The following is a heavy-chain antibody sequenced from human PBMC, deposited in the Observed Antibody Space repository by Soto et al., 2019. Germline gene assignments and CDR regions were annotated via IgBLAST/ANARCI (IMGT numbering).Heavy chain of an antibody. J-gene: IGHJ4*02. Sequence: SETLSLTCAVYGGSFSGYYWSWIRQPPGKGLEWIGEINHSGSTNYNPSLKSRVTISVDTSKNQFSLKLSPVTAADTAVYYCARGLKRGGYSYGPREYYFDYWGQGTLVTVSS. D-gene: IGHD5-18*01. CDR1: GGSFSGYY. CDR3: ARGLKRGGYSYGPREYYFDY. V-gene: IGHV4-34*01. CDR2: INHSGST.